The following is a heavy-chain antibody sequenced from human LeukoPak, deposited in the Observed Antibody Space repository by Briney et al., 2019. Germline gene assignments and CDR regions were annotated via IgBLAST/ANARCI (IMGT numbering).Heavy chain of an antibody. J-gene: IGHJ4*02. V-gene: IGHV4-59*01. CDR1: GGSISSYY. Sequence: PSETLSLTCTVSGGSISSYYWSWLRQPPGKGLEWIGYIYCSGSTNYNPSLTSRVTISVDTSKNQFSLKLSSVTAADTAVYYCARGVIAAAGEFDYWGQGTLVTVSS. CDR2: IYCSGST. CDR3: ARGVIAAAGEFDY. D-gene: IGHD6-13*01.